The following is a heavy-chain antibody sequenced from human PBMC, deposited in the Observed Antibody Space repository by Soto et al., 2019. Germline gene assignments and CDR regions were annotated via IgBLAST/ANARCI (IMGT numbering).Heavy chain of an antibody. J-gene: IGHJ6*02. Sequence: GESLKISCKGSGYSFAGYWITWVRQKPGKGLEWMGRIDPSDSQTYYSPSFRGHVTISADKSISTAYLQWSSLKASDTAMYYCARTVTTDYYYGMDVWGQGTTVTVSS. CDR1: GYSFAGYW. D-gene: IGHD4-17*01. CDR3: ARTVTTDYYYGMDV. CDR2: IDPSDSQT. V-gene: IGHV5-10-1*01.